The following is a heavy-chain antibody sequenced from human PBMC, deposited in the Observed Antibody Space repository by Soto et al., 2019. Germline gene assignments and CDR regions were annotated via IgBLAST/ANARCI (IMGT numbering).Heavy chain of an antibody. D-gene: IGHD3-3*01. V-gene: IGHV3-23*01. Sequence: PGGSLRLSCAASGFTFSSYAMSWVRQAPGKGLEWVSAISGSGGSTYYADSVKGRFTISRDNSKNTLYLQMNSLRAEDTAVYYCAKSPNRSKYYDFWSGYPIGMDVWGQGTTVTVSS. CDR3: AKSPNRSKYYDFWSGYPIGMDV. J-gene: IGHJ6*02. CDR2: ISGSGGST. CDR1: GFTFSSYA.